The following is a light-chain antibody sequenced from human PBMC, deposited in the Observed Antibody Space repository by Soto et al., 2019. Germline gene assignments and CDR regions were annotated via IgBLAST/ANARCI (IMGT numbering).Light chain of an antibody. CDR1: QSISGNY. J-gene: IGKJ1*01. Sequence: EIVLTQSPGTLSLSPGERATLSCRASQSISGNYLHWYQQKPGQAPRLLIFGTSSRATGIPDRFIGGGSGTDFTLTISSLEPEEVAVYYCQQCGTLPGTFGKGNKVDSK. CDR2: GTS. CDR3: QQCGTLPGT. V-gene: IGKV3-20*01.